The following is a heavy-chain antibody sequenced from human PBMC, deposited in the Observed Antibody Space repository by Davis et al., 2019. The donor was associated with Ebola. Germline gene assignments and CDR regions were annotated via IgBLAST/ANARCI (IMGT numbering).Heavy chain of an antibody. CDR1: GGSISSSGFY. V-gene: IGHV4-39*01. D-gene: IGHD2-2*01. CDR3: ARVPDSSFSFDY. Sequence: SETLSLTCTVSGGSISSSGFYWTWIRQPPGKGLEWIGSIYYSGSTHYNPSLKSPVTISVDTSKNQFSLKLTSVAAADTAVYYCARVPDSSFSFDYWGQGTLVTVSS. J-gene: IGHJ4*02. CDR2: IYYSGST.